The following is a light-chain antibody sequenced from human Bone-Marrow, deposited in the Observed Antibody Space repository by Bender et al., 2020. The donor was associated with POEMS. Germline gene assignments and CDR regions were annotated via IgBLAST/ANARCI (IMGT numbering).Light chain of an antibody. Sequence: SYVLTQPPSVSVAPGQTATITCGENNIGSRTVHWYQQKPGQAPVLVVYDDYDRPSGIPERFSGSNSGDTATLAISRAKAGDEADYFCQVWDSSSDHVLFGGGTKLTVL. V-gene: IGLV3-21*02. CDR1: NIGSRT. CDR3: QVWDSSSDHVL. CDR2: DDY. J-gene: IGLJ2*01.